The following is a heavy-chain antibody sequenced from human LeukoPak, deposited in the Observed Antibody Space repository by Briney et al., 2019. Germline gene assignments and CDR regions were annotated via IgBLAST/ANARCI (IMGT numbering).Heavy chain of an antibody. D-gene: IGHD6-13*01. CDR2: ISWNSGSI. CDR1: GFTFDDYA. J-gene: IGHJ4*02. CDR3: AKDKRGPAAGAHFDY. V-gene: IGHV3-9*01. Sequence: GGSLRLSGAASGFTFDDYAMHWVRQAPGKGLEWVSGISWNSGSIGYADSVKGRFTISRDNAKNSLYLQMNSLRAEDTALYYCAKDKRGPAAGAHFDYWGQGTLVTVSS.